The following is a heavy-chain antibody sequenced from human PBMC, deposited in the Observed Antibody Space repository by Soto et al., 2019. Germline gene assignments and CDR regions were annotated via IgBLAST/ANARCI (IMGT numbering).Heavy chain of an antibody. CDR1: GFTFSSYA. CDR3: AKARELLDSIYYGMDV. CDR2: ISGSGGST. Sequence: EVQLLESGGGLVQPGGSLRLSCAASGFTFSSYAMSWVRQAPGKGLEWVSAISGSGGSTYYADSVKGRFTISRDNSKNTLYLQMNSLRAEDTAVYYCAKARELLDSIYYGMDVWGQGTTVTVSS. D-gene: IGHD1-26*01. V-gene: IGHV3-23*01. J-gene: IGHJ6*02.